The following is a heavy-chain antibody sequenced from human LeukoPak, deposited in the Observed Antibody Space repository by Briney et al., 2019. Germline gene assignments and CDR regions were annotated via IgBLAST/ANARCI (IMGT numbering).Heavy chain of an antibody. J-gene: IGHJ4*02. CDR1: GFTFSSFA. CDR3: AKVGTAVAGYFDY. CDR2: ISYDGSNK. Sequence: SGGSLRLSCAASGFTFSSFAMSWVRQAPGKGLEWVAVISYDGSNKYYADSVKGRFTISRDNSKNTLYLQMNSLRAEDTAVYYCAKVGTAVAGYFDYWGQGTLVTVSS. V-gene: IGHV3-30*18. D-gene: IGHD6-19*01.